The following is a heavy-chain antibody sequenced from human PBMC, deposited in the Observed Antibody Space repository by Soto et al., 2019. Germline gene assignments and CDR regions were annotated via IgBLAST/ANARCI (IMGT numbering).Heavy chain of an antibody. J-gene: IGHJ6*02. Sequence: ASVKVSCKASGGTFSSYAISWVRQAPGQGLEWMGGIIPIFGTANYAQKFQGRVTITADKSTSTAYMELSSLRSEDTAVYYCARERIVVVPGHYYGMDVWGQGTTVTVSS. CDR3: ARERIVVVPGHYYGMDV. V-gene: IGHV1-69*06. CDR2: IIPIFGTA. CDR1: GGTFSSYA. D-gene: IGHD3-22*01.